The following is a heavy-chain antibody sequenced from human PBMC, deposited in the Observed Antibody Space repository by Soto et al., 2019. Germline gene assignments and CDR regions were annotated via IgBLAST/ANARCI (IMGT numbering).Heavy chain of an antibody. CDR3: ARDLSTVTTGGYHYYKDV. J-gene: IGHJ6*03. V-gene: IGHV3-74*01. CDR1: GFTFSSYW. CDR2: VNSDGSST. D-gene: IGHD4-17*01. Sequence: EVQLVESGGGLVQPGGSLRLSCAASGFTFSSYWMHWVRQAPGKGLLWVSRVNSDGSSTSYADSVKGRFTISRDNAKNPLYLQMSSLRAEDTAVYYCARDLSTVTTGGYHYYKDVCGKGTTVVVSS.